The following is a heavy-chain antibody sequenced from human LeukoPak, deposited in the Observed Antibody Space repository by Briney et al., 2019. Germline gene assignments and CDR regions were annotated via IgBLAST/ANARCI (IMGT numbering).Heavy chain of an antibody. CDR2: IWHDGSNK. CDR3: GREVPGGATILDY. Sequence: GGSLRLSCAASGFTFSNYGMHWVRQAPGKGLEWVAAIWHDGSNKYYGDSVKGRFTISRDNAKNSLYLQMNSLRADDTAVYYCGREVPGGATILDYWGQGTLVTVSS. V-gene: IGHV3-33*01. J-gene: IGHJ4*02. CDR1: GFTFSNYG. D-gene: IGHD1-26*01.